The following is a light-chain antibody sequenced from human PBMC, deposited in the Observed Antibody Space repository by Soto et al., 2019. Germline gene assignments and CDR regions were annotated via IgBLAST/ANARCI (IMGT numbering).Light chain of an antibody. CDR1: QSISSW. CDR3: QQSYSTPRT. V-gene: IGKV1-39*01. J-gene: IGKJ5*01. CDR2: AAS. Sequence: DIQMTNSLSTLCASVGDRVTITCRASQSISSWLAWYQQKPGKAPKLLIYAASSLQSGVPSRFSGSGSGTDFTLTISSLQPEDFATYYCQQSYSTPRTFGQGTRLEI.